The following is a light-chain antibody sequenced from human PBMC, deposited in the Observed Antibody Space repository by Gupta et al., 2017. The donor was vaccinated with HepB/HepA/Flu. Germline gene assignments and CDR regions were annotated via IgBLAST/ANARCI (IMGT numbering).Light chain of an antibody. Sequence: QSALTQPASVSGSPGQSITISCTGTSSDVGSYNLVSWYQQHPDKAPKLMIYEVSKRPSGVSNRFSGSKYGNTASLRIAGLQAEDEADYYCCSYEGSSTLWVFGGGTKLTVL. V-gene: IGLV2-23*02. CDR1: SSDVGSYNL. CDR3: CSYEGSSTLWV. CDR2: EVS. J-gene: IGLJ3*02.